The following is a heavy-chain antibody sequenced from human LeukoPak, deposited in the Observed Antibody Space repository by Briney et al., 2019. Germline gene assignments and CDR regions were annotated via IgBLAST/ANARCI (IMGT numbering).Heavy chain of an antibody. D-gene: IGHD6-19*01. V-gene: IGHV4-39*01. CDR3: ARHASVDGNWPRPLDY. CDR2: IYYSGST. J-gene: IGHJ4*02. CDR1: GGSISSSPYY. Sequence: SETLSLTCTASGGSISSSPYYGGWIRQPPGKGLEWIGNIYYSGSTYYNPSLKTRVTISVDTSKNQFSLKPTSVTAADTAVYYCARHASVDGNWPRPLDYWGQGSLVTVSS.